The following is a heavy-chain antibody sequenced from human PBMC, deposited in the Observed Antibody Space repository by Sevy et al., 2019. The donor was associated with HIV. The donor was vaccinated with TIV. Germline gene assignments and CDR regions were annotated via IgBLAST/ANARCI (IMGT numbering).Heavy chain of an antibody. D-gene: IGHD6-25*01. J-gene: IGHJ6*03. CDR3: ARVDVSYSSGWHYYYSMDV. Sequence: ASVKVSCKASGYTFTSYGISWVRQAPGQGLEWMGWISAYNGNTNYAQKLQGRVTMTTDTSTSTAYMEPRSLRSNDTAVYYCARVDVSYSSGWHYYYSMDVWGKGTTVTVSS. V-gene: IGHV1-18*01. CDR1: GYTFTSYG. CDR2: ISAYNGNT.